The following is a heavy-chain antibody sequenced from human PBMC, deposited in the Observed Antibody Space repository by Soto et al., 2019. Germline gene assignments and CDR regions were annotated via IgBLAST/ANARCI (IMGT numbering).Heavy chain of an antibody. CDR2: ISGSGGST. CDR3: AKLIHGEVPRLLENDWFDP. CDR1: GFTFSSYA. Sequence: GGSLRLSCAASGFTFSSYAMSWVRQAPGKGLEWVSAISGSGGSTYYADSVKGRFTISRDNSKNTLYLQMNSLRAEDTAVYYCAKLIHGEVPRLLENDWFDPWGQGTPVTVSS. J-gene: IGHJ5*02. V-gene: IGHV3-23*01. D-gene: IGHD3-10*01.